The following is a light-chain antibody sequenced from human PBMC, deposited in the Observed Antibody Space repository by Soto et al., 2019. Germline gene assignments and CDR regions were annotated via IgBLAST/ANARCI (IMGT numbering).Light chain of an antibody. CDR3: HQRSNWPPLT. V-gene: IGKV3-11*01. CDR2: DAS. J-gene: IGKJ4*01. Sequence: EIVLTQSPATLSLSPGERATLSCRASQSVGGYLDWYQQKPGQAPRLLIYDASNRASGIPARFSGSGSGTDFTPTISSLAPEDLAVYYCHQRSNWPPLTFGGGTKVEIK. CDR1: QSVGGY.